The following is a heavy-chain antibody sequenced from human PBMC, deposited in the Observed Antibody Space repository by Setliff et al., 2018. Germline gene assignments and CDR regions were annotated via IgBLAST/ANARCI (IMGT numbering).Heavy chain of an antibody. Sequence: ASVKVSCKASGYTLTNYDINWLRQAAGQGLEWMGWTNPNSGNTGYAQKFQGRVTMTRDTSISTAYMELSRLRSDDTAVYYCARDYHLPRGNYYGSGSYQGLWGQGTLVTVSS. CDR2: TNPNSGNT. D-gene: IGHD3-10*01. CDR1: GYTLTNYD. J-gene: IGHJ4*02. CDR3: ARDYHLPRGNYYGSGSYQGL. V-gene: IGHV1-8*02.